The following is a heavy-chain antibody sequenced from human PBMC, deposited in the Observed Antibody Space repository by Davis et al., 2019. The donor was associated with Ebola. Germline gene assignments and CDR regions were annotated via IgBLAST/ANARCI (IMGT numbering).Heavy chain of an antibody. CDR2: VSHSEREK. V-gene: IGHV3-30*04. D-gene: IGHD3-3*01. Sequence: GESLKISCAASGFTFSNYAMHWVRQAPGKGLEWVAVVSHSEREKFYADSVKGRFTISRDNSENTLYLQMNSLTAGDTAVYYCARAVFHEVLDYWGQGTPVTVSS. CDR3: ARAVFHEVLDY. J-gene: IGHJ4*02. CDR1: GFTFSNYA.